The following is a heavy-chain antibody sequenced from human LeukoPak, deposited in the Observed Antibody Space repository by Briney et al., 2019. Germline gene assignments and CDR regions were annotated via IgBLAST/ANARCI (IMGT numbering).Heavy chain of an antibody. CDR1: GFTFSSYS. J-gene: IGHJ5*02. CDR2: ISSSSSYI. V-gene: IGHV3-21*01. CDR3: ARGAAANRDP. Sequence: GGSLRLSCAASGFTFSSYSMNWVRQAPGKGLKWVSSISSSSSYIYYADSVKGRFTISRDNAKNSLYLQMNSLRAEDTAVYYCARGAAANRDPWGQGTLVTVSS. D-gene: IGHD6-13*01.